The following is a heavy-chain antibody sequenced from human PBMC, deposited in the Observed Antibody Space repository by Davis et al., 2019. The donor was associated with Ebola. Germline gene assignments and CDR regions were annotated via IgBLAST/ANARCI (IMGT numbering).Heavy chain of an antibody. J-gene: IGHJ6*02. CDR3: AKDPKIAAAGYIVYYYYGMDV. D-gene: IGHD6-13*01. Sequence: PGGSLRLSCAASGFTFSSYAMSWVRQAPGKGLEWVSAISGSGGSTYYADSVKGRFTIPRDNSKNTLYLQMNSLRAEDTAVYYCAKDPKIAAAGYIVYYYYGMDVWGQGTTVTVSS. CDR2: ISGSGGST. CDR1: GFTFSSYA. V-gene: IGHV3-23*01.